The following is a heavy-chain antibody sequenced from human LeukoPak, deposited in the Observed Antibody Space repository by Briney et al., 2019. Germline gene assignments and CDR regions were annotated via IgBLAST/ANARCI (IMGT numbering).Heavy chain of an antibody. J-gene: IGHJ4*02. CDR2: IYHSGST. V-gene: IGHV4-38-2*02. CDR3: ARVACSSTSCYANGFDY. Sequence: SETLSLTCTVSGYSISSGYYWGWIRQPPGKGLEWIGSIYHSGSTYYNPSLKSRVTISVDTSKNQFSLKLSSVTAADTAVYYCARVACSSTSCYANGFDYWGQGTLVTVSS. CDR1: GYSISSGYY. D-gene: IGHD2-2*01.